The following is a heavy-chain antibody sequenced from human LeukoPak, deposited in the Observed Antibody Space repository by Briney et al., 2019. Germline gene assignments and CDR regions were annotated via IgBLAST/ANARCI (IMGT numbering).Heavy chain of an antibody. CDR1: SRSLSGYY. V-gene: IGHV4-34*01. J-gene: IGHJ2*01. Sequence: SETLSLTCGVSSRSLSGYYWRWIRQPPGGGLEWLGEITHSGSPNYNPSLKSRVTISGDTSKKQFSLNLKSVTAADTGVYYCARGVDLWGRGTPVTVSS. CDR3: ARGVDL. CDR2: ITHSGSP.